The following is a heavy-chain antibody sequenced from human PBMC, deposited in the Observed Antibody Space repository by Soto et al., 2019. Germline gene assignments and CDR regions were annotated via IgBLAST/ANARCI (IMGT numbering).Heavy chain of an antibody. D-gene: IGHD3-10*01. CDR3: AGTEIYYYGSGALFDY. V-gene: IGHV4-30-2*01. CDR1: GGSISSGGYS. CDR2: IYHSGST. J-gene: IGHJ4*02. Sequence: PSETLSLTCAVSGGSISSGGYSWSWIRQPPGKGLEWIGYIYHSGSTYYNPSLKSRVTISVDRSKNQFSLKLSSVTAADTAVYYCAGTEIYYYGSGALFDYWGQGTLVTVSS.